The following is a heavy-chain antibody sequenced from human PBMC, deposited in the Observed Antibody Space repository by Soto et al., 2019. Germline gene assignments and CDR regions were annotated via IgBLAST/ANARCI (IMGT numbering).Heavy chain of an antibody. V-gene: IGHV3-30-3*01. CDR2: ISYDGSNK. D-gene: IGHD2-21*01. CDR3: ARDPIFDY. CDR1: GFTVSSYA. J-gene: IGHJ4*02. Sequence: GGSLRLSCAASGFTVSSYAMHWVRQAPGKGLEWVAVISYDGSNKYYADSVKGRFTISRNNSKNTLYLQMNSLRAEDTAVYYCARDPIFDYWGQGTLVTVSS.